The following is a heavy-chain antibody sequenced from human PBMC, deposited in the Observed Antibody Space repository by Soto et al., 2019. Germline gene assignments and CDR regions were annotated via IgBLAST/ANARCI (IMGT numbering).Heavy chain of an antibody. CDR1: GFTFSNSG. CDR3: VKIRGSWVFGNLQF. D-gene: IGHD6-13*01. J-gene: IGHJ1*01. CDR2: LSYDGRNT. V-gene: IGHV3-30*18. Sequence: QEQLVESGGGVVQPGRSLNLSCATSGFTFSNSGFHWVRQAPGKGLEWVATLSYDGRNTHYAESVKGRFTISRDNAKKMVFLQMDNLRAEDTAVYYCVKIRGSWVFGNLQFWGQGTLVIVST.